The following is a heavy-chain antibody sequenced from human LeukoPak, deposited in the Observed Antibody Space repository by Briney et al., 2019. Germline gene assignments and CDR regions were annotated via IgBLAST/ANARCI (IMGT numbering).Heavy chain of an antibody. CDR2: ISGSGGST. D-gene: IGHD6-19*01. J-gene: IGHJ4*02. CDR3: ARDLLGAVAEVDY. CDR1: GFTFSSYA. Sequence: GGSLRLSCAASGFTFSSYAMNWVRQAPGKGLEWVSGISGSGGSTYYADSVKGRFTISRDNSKNTLYLQMNSLRAEDTAVYYCARDLLGAVAEVDYWGQGTLVTVSS. V-gene: IGHV3-23*01.